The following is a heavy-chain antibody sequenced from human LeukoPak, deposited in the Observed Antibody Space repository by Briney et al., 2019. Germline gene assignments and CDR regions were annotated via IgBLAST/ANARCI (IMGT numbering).Heavy chain of an antibody. CDR1: GYTFTGYY. CDR3: ARSGYYYYYGMDV. CDR2: INPNSGGT. D-gene: IGHD5-12*01. Sequence: ASVKVSCKASGYTFTGYYMHWVRQAPGQGLEWMGWINPNSGGTNYAQKFQGRVTMTRDTSISIAYMELSRLRSDDTAVYYCARSGYYYYYGMDVWGQGTTVTVSS. V-gene: IGHV1-2*02. J-gene: IGHJ6*02.